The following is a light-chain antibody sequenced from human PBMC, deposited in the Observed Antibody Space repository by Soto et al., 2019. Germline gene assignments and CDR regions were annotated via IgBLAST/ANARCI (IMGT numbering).Light chain of an antibody. J-gene: IGKJ2*01. V-gene: IGKV1-5*03. CDR2: KAS. Sequence: DIQMTQSPSTLSASVVDRVTITCRASQSISSWLAWYQQKPGKAPKLLIYKASSLESGVPSRLSRSGSGTEFTLTISSLQPDDFATYYCQQYNSYPYTFGQGTKLEIK. CDR1: QSISSW. CDR3: QQYNSYPYT.